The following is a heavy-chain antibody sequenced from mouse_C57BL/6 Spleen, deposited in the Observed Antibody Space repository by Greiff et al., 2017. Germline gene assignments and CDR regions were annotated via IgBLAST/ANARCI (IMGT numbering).Heavy chain of an antibody. CDR2: IDPENGDT. CDR1: GFNIQDDY. V-gene: IGHV14-4*01. CDR3: TTSSSSYYFDY. J-gene: IGHJ2*01. Sequence: EVQLQESGAELVRPGASVKLSCTASGFNIQDDYMHWVKQRPEQGLEWIGWIDPENGDTEYASKFQGKATITADTSSNTAYLQLSSLTSEDTAVYYCTTSSSSYYFDYWGQGTTLTVSS. D-gene: IGHD1-1*01.